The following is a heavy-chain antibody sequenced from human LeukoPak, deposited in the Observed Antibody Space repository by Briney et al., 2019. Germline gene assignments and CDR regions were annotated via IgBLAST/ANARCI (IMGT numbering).Heavy chain of an antibody. V-gene: IGHV3-21*01. CDR3: ARGTYGSYGMDV. Sequence: PGGSLRLSCAASGFTFSSYSMNWVRQAPGKGLGWVSSISSSSSYIYYADSVKGRFTISRDNAKNSLYLQMNSLRAEDTAVYYCARGTYGSYGMDVWGQGTTVTVSS. D-gene: IGHD3-10*01. CDR1: GFTFSSYS. J-gene: IGHJ6*02. CDR2: ISSSSSYI.